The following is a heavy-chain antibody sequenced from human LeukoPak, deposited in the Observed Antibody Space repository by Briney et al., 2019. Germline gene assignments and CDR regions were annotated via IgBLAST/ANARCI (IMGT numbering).Heavy chain of an antibody. CDR3: AREPRLSNSNYELLYNWFDP. D-gene: IGHD4-11*01. Sequence: SETPSLTSTVSGYSISSAYYWSWIRQPPGKGLEWIGSIYLIVSTYYNPSLKSRVTISVDTSKNQFSLKLSSVTAADTAVYYCAREPRLSNSNYELLYNWFDPWGQRTLVTVSS. J-gene: IGHJ5*02. CDR1: GYSISSAYY. V-gene: IGHV4-38-2*02. CDR2: IYLIVST.